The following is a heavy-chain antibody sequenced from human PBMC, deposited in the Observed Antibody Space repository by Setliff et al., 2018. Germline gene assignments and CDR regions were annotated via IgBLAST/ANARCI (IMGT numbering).Heavy chain of an antibody. J-gene: IGHJ4*02. V-gene: IGHV3-23*01. D-gene: IGHD3-22*01. CDR2: VSGSGMTR. Sequence: GGSLRLSCTASGFTFRKHALAWVRQAPGKGLQWVSSVSGSGMTRDYTDSVKGRFTVSRDSSQNKIHLQMDSLRAEDTGKYFCTRADSDSYYSYYFDFWGQGVLVTSPQ. CDR1: GFTFRKHA. CDR3: TRADSDSYYSYYFDF.